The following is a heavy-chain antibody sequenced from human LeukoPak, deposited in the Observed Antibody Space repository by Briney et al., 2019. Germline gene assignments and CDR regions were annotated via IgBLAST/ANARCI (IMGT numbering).Heavy chain of an antibody. CDR1: GYTFTGYY. J-gene: IGHJ4*02. CDR3: ASFAGYGGNSLDF. CDR2: INPNSGDT. D-gene: IGHD4-23*01. V-gene: IGHV1-2*06. Sequence: GASVKVSCKASGYTFTGYYMHWVRQAPGQGLEWMGRINPNSGDTNYAQKFQGRVTMTRDTSISTAYMELSRLRSEDTAVYYCASFAGYGGNSLDFWGQGTLVTVSS.